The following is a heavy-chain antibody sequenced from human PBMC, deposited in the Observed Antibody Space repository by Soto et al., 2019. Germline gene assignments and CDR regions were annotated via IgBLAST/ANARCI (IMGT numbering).Heavy chain of an antibody. V-gene: IGHV1-69*13. D-gene: IGHD3-9*01. CDR2: IIPIFGTA. CDR1: GGTFSSYA. J-gene: IGHJ3*02. Sequence: SVKVSCKASGGTFSSYAISWVRQAPGQGLEWMGGIIPIFGTANYAQKFQGRVTITADESTSTAYMELSSLRSEDTAVYYCASYLVTIPRAFDIWGQGTMVTVSS. CDR3: ASYLVTIPRAFDI.